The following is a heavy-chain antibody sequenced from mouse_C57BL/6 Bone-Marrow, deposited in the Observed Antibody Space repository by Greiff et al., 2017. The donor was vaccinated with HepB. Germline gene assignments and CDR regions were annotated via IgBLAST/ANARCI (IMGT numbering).Heavy chain of an antibody. D-gene: IGHD1-1*01. CDR2: IRSKSNNYAT. CDR3: VRNYYGSMDY. J-gene: IGHJ4*01. CDR1: GFSFNTYA. Sequence: EVKLMESGGGLVQPKGSLKLSCAASGFSFNTYAMNWVRQAPGKGLEWVARIRSKSNNYATYYADSVKDRFTISRDVSESMLYLQMNNLKTEDTAMYYCVRNYYGSMDYWGQGTSVTVSS. V-gene: IGHV10-1*01.